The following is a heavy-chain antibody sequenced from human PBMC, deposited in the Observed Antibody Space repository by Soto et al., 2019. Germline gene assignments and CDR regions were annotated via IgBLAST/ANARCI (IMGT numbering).Heavy chain of an antibody. V-gene: IGHV4-31*02. CDR1: GGSITTGGRY. CDR3: AQVLVFTGGDSFDI. CDR2: IYYSGNT. Sequence: QVRLQEWGPGLVKPSQTLFVKCSVSGGSITTGGRYWSWIRQLPGKGLEWIADIYYSGNTYYNASLKSRVTIAVEAVKNQFSLKLSSVTAADTAVYYSAQVLVFTGGDSFDILGQGRWVTVSS. D-gene: IGHD2-8*02. J-gene: IGHJ3*02.